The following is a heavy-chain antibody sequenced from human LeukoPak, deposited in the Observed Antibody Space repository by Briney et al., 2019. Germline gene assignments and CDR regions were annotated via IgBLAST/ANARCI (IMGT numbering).Heavy chain of an antibody. V-gene: IGHV3-33*06. CDR2: IWYDGSNK. CDR3: AKSDCSSTSCYYPFDY. Sequence: GGSLRLSCAASGFTFSSYGMHWVRQAPGKGLEWVAVIWYDGSNKYYADSVKGRFTISRDNSKNTLYLQMNSLRAEDTAVYYCAKSDCSSTSCYYPFDYWGQGTLVTVSP. CDR1: GFTFSSYG. D-gene: IGHD2-2*01. J-gene: IGHJ4*02.